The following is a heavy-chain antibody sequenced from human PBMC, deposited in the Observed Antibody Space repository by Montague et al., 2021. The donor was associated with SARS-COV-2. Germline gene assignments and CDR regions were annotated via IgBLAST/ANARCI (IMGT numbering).Heavy chain of an antibody. D-gene: IGHD6-19*01. Sequence: ETLSLTCTVSGGSIRSSTYYWAWIRQPPGKGLEWIGSIYYRGSTYYNPSLKSRVFISVDTSKKQLSLTLTSVTAADTAVYYCATQEDPSGWIPGPFDFWGQGTLLSVSS. V-gene: IGHV4-39*01. CDR3: ATQEDPSGWIPGPFDF. J-gene: IGHJ4*02. CDR1: GGSIRSSTYY. CDR2: IYYRGST.